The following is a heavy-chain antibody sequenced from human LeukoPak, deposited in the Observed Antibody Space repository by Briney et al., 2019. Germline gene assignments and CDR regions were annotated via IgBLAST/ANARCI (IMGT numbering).Heavy chain of an antibody. J-gene: IGHJ4*02. CDR1: GGSISSGGYY. CDR3: ARKVRSIAAAGTGYYFDY. D-gene: IGHD6-13*01. Sequence: SETLSLTCTVSGGSISSGGYYWSWIRQHPGKGLEWIGYIYYSGSTYYNPSLKSRVTISVDTSKNQFSLKLSSVTAADTAVYYCARKVRSIAAAGTGYYFDYWGQGTLVTVSS. CDR2: IYYSGST. V-gene: IGHV4-31*03.